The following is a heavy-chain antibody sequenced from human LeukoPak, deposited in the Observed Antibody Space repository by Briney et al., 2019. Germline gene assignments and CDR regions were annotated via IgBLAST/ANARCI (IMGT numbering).Heavy chain of an antibody. CDR2: INHSGST. J-gene: IGHJ4*02. V-gene: IGHV4-34*01. D-gene: IGHD4-17*01. Sequence: PSETLSLTCAVYGGSFSGYYWSWIRQPPGKGLEWIGEINHSGSTNYNPSLKSRVTISVDTSKNQFSLKLSSVTAADTAVYYCARARMTTVTTWGYSQDNYFDYWGQGTLVTVSS. CDR1: GGSFSGYY. CDR3: ARARMTTVTTWGYSQDNYFDY.